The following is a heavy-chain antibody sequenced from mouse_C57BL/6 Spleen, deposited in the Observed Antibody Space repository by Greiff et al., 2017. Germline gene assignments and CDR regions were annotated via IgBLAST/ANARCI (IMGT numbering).Heavy chain of an antibody. CDR3: AREGGNYVGY. D-gene: IGHD2-1*01. V-gene: IGHV5-4*01. CDR1: GFTFSSYA. CDR2: ISDGGSYT. J-gene: IGHJ2*01. Sequence: EVQRVESGGGLVKPGGSLKLSCAASGFTFSSYAMSWVRQTPEKRLEWVATISDGGSYTYYPDNVKGRFTISRDNAKNNLYLQMSHLKSEDTAMNYCAREGGNYVGYWGQGTTLTVSS.